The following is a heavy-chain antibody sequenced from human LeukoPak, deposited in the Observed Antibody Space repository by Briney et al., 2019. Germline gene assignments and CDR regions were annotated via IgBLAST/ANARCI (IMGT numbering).Heavy chain of an antibody. CDR1: GYTFTSYG. CDR2: ISAYNGHT. CDR3: ASFTYYYDSSGDAFHI. J-gene: IGHJ3*02. D-gene: IGHD3-22*01. Sequence: GASVKVSCKASGYTFTSYGISWVRQAPGQGLEWLGWISAYNGHTNYAQTLQGRLTMTTNTSTSTSYMELRSLRSDDTAVYYCASFTYYYDSSGDAFHIWGQGTMVTVS. V-gene: IGHV1-18*01.